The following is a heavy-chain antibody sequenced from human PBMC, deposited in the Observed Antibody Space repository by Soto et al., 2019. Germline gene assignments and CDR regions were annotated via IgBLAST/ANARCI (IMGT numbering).Heavy chain of an antibody. D-gene: IGHD3-3*01. CDR1: GFTFSSYW. V-gene: IGHV3-74*01. J-gene: IGHJ4*02. CDR2: INSDGSST. CDR3: ARDRGGGYDFWSGCYPSLDYFDY. Sequence: GGSLRLSCAASGFTFSSYWMHWVRQAPGKGLVWVSRINSDGSSTSYADSVMGRFTISRDNAKNTLYLQMNSLRAEDTAVYYCARDRGGGYDFWSGCYPSLDYFDYWGQGTLVTVSS.